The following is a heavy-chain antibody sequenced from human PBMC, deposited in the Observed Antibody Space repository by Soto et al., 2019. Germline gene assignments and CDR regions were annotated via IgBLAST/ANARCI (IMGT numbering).Heavy chain of an antibody. CDR2: INAANGDT. V-gene: IGHV1-3*01. J-gene: IGHJ5*02. D-gene: IGHD6-13*01. CDR3: VRRHVSATGIDWFDP. CDR1: GYTFTSYG. Sequence: ASVKVSCKASGYTFTSYGIHWVRQAPGQRLEWMGWINAANGDTKYSPKFRGRVTITRDTSASTAYMELSSLRSEDTAVYYCVRRHVSATGIDWFDPWGQGTLVTVSS.